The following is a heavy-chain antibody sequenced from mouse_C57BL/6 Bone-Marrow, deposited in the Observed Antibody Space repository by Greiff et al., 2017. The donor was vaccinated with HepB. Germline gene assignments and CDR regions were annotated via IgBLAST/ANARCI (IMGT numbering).Heavy chain of an antibody. Sequence: VKLMESGPGLVQPSQSLSITCTVSGFSLTSYGVHWVRQSPGKGLEWLGVIWSGGSTDYNAAFISRLSISKDNSKSQVFFKMNSLQADDTAIYYCARTLITTVVDRFAYWGQGTLVTVSA. CDR1: GFSLTSYG. CDR2: IWSGGST. CDR3: ARTLITTVVDRFAY. V-gene: IGHV2-2*01. J-gene: IGHJ3*01. D-gene: IGHD1-1*01.